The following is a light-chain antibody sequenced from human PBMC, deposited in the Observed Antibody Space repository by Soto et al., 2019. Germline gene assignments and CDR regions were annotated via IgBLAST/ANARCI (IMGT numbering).Light chain of an antibody. Sequence: QSVLTQPPSVSGSPGQSVAISCTGTSSDVGSYNRVSWYQQPPGTAPKLMIYDVNNRPSGVPDRFSGSKSGNTASLTISGLQSEDEADYYCSAYTSSCTYVFGTGTKVTVL. J-gene: IGLJ1*01. CDR2: DVN. CDR3: SAYTSSCTYV. V-gene: IGLV2-18*02. CDR1: SSDVGSYNR.